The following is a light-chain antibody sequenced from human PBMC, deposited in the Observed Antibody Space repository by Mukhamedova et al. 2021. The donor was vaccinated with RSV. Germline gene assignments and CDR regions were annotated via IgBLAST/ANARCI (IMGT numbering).Light chain of an antibody. Sequence: STWGGNNIGSKSVHWYQQKPGQAPVLVVYDDSDRPSGIPERFSGSNSGNTATLTISRFEAGDEADYYCQVWDSSSDHSYVFGTGTKVTV. J-gene: IGLJ1*01. CDR2: DDS. V-gene: IGLV3-21*02. CDR1: NIGSKS. CDR3: QVWDSSSDHSYV.